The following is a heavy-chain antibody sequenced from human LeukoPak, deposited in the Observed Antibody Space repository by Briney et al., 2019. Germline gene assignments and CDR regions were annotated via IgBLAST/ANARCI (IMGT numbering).Heavy chain of an antibody. D-gene: IGHD6-19*01. V-gene: IGHV3-73*01. J-gene: IGHJ4*02. CDR3: ATLGETSGWYPDH. CDR2: VRSKGYNYAT. Sequence: GGSLRLSCAASGFTVSGTAMHWVRQASGKGLEWLGRVRSKGYNYATAYGASVKDRFIIARDDSKSTAYLQMSSLKSEDTAVYYCATLGETSGWYPDHWGQGTLVTVSS. CDR1: GFTVSGTA.